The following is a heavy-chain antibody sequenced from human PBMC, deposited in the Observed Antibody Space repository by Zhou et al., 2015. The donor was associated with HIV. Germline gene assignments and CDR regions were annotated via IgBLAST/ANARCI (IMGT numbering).Heavy chain of an antibody. D-gene: IGHD5-12*01. CDR2: INPYDSNT. J-gene: IGHJ5*02. Sequence: QVQLVQSGAEVKKPGASVKVSCKASGYTFITYGIIWVRQAPGQGFEWIGWINPYDSNTFYGRKFQDRVTITADESTSTAYMELSSLRSEDTAVYYCARGTESGGYDRYNWFDPWGQGTLITVSS. CDR3: ARGTESGGYDRYNWFDP. CDR1: GYTFITYG. V-gene: IGHV1-18*01.